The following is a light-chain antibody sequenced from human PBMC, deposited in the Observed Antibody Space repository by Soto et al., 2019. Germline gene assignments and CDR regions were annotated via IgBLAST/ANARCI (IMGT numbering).Light chain of an antibody. CDR3: SSYTSSSTLVV. CDR1: SSDVGGYNY. J-gene: IGLJ1*01. Sequence: QSMLTQPASVSGSPGQSITISCTGTSSDVGGYNYVSWYQQHPGKAPKLMIYDVSNRPSGVSNRFSGSKSGNTASLTISGLQAEDEADYYCSSYTSSSTLVVFGTGTRSPS. V-gene: IGLV2-14*01. CDR2: DVS.